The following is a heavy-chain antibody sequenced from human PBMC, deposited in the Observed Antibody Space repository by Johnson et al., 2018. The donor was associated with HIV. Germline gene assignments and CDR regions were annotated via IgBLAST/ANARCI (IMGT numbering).Heavy chain of an antibody. J-gene: IGHJ3*01. CDR3: ARDRVYSGSYYSGAFDV. Sequence: VQLVESGGGRAKPGGSLRLSCAVSGFSFTNAWMSWVRQAPGKGLEWVANIKQDGSEKYYVDSLKGRFTISRDNVKKSLFLQMNGLRADDTAVYYCARDRVYSGSYYSGAFDVWGQGAMVTVSS. CDR2: IKQDGSEK. V-gene: IGHV3-7*03. D-gene: IGHD1-26*01. CDR1: GFSFTNAW.